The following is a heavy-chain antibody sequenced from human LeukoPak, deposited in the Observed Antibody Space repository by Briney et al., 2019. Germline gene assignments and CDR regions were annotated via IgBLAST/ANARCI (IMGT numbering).Heavy chain of an antibody. CDR3: VRDSSHVGRKNLLFDF. D-gene: IGHD1-26*01. Sequence: GGSVTLFCAGSVFKLSDQYMSSTRHAPGKGREWVSYIGNYGWCYYYAHCVNGQFITYRDNANHSLFLQMASLTAEDTAVYCCVRDSSHVGRKNLLFDFGGQKALVTLP. CDR2: IGNYGWCY. CDR1: VFKLSDQY. J-gene: IGHJ4*02. V-gene: IGHV3-11*01.